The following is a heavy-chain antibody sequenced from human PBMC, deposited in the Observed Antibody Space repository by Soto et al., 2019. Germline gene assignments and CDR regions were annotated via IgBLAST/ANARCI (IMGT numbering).Heavy chain of an antibody. V-gene: IGHV1-8*01. J-gene: IGHJ5*02. D-gene: IGHD2-15*01. CDR2: MNPNSGNT. Sequence: QVQLVQSGAEVKKPGASVKVSCKASGYTFTSYDINWVRQATGQGLEWIGWMNPNSGNTGYAQKFQGRVTMTRNTSISTAYMELSSLRSEDTAVYYCARVGYCSGGSCSRGWFDPWGQGTLVTVSS. CDR1: GYTFTSYD. CDR3: ARVGYCSGGSCSRGWFDP.